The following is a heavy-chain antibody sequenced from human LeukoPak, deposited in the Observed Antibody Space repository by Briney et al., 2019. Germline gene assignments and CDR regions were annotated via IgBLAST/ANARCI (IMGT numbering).Heavy chain of an antibody. V-gene: IGHV3-48*01. CDR1: GFTFSDYS. CDR2: IGIDSGNT. D-gene: IGHD5-24*01. CDR3: ARDYKYAFDN. Sequence: GGSLRLSCAASGFTFSDYSMNWVRQAPGKGLEWISYIGIDSGNTNYADSVKGRFTISGDKAKNSLYLQTNSLRVEDTAVYYCARDYKYAFDNWGQGTLVTVSS. J-gene: IGHJ4*02.